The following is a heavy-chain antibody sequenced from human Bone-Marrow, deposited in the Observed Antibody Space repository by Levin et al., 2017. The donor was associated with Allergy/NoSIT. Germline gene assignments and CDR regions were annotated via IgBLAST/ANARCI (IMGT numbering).Heavy chain of an antibody. D-gene: IGHD3-3*01. V-gene: IGHV3-30*18. CDR2: ISYNGGNK. J-gene: IGHJ6*02. Sequence: HPGGSLRLSCAASGFTFDDHDMLWVRQAPGPGLEWVAMISYNGGNKYYADSVKGRFTVSRDNLQNTLFLQMNGLRTDDTAVYYGAKPIFDFWSGYYYFGMDVWGHGTTVTVSS. CDR3: AKPIFDFWSGYYYFGMDV. CDR1: GFTFDDHD.